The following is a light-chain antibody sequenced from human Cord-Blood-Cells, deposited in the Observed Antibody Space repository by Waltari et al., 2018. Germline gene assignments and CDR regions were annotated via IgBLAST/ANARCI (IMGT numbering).Light chain of an antibody. J-gene: IGKJ4*01. CDR1: QSVLYSSNNKNY. CDR2: RAS. Sequence: DLVMTQSPDSLAVHLGERATINCKPSQSVLYSSNNKNYLVWYQQKPGQPPKLLIYRASTRESGVPDRFSGSGSGTDFTLTISSLQAEDVAVYYCQQYYSTPLTFGGGTKVEIK. V-gene: IGKV4-1*01. CDR3: QQYYSTPLT.